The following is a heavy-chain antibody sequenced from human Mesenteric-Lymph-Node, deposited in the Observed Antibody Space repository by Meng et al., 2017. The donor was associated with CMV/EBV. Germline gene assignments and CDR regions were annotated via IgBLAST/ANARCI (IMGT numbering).Heavy chain of an antibody. D-gene: IGHD1-20*01. CDR3: ARLLGMSGSFDY. CDR2: ISYSGST. V-gene: IGHV4-39*01. J-gene: IGHJ4*01. CDR1: GGSISSNRSF. Sequence: PVSGGSISSNRSFWAWIRQPPGRGLEWIGSISYSGSTYYNPSLKSRVTISVDTSKNQFSQRLTSVTALDTAVYYCARLLGMSGSFDYWSHGTLVTVSS.